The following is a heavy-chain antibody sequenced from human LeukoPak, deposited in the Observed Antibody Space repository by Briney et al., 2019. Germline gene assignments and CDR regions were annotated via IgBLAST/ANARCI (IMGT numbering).Heavy chain of an antibody. CDR1: GYTFTGYY. D-gene: IGHD6-19*01. CDR3: ARRWLPENWFDP. Sequence: ASVKVSCKASGYTFTGYYMHWVRQAPGQGLEWMGWINPNSGGTNYAQKFQGRVTMTRDTSISTAYMELGRLRSDDTAVYYCARRWLPENWFDPWGQGTLVTVSS. V-gene: IGHV1-2*02. J-gene: IGHJ5*02. CDR2: INPNSGGT.